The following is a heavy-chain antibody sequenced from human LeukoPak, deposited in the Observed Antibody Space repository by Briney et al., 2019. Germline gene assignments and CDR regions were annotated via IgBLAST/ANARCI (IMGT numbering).Heavy chain of an antibody. J-gene: IGHJ6*02. CDR3: ARDSSVLLWFGELLSPPDYYYGMDV. CDR2: IYTSVST. CDR1: GGSISSYY. D-gene: IGHD3-10*01. Sequence: SETLSLTCTVSGGSISSYYWSWIRKPAGKGLEWIGRIYTSVSTNYNPSLKSRVTMSVDTSKNQFSLKLSSVTAADTAVYYCARDSSVLLWFGELLSPPDYYYGMDVWGQGTTVTVSS. V-gene: IGHV4-4*07.